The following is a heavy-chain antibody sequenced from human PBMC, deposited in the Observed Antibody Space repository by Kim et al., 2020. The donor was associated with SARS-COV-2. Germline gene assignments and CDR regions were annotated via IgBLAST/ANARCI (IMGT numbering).Heavy chain of an antibody. CDR3: TGGPGTTLAFWDAFD. J-gene: IGHJ3*02. D-gene: IGHD1-1*01. CDR1: GFSFIDSA. V-gene: IGHV3-73*01. CDR2: LRSKANSYAT. Sequence: GGALRLSCSASGFSFIDSAMHWVRKASGKGLEWVCRLRSKANSYATTYAVSGKGRFPISRVYSKNAAYLQMNSLKTEDTAVYYCTGGPGTTLAFWDAFD.